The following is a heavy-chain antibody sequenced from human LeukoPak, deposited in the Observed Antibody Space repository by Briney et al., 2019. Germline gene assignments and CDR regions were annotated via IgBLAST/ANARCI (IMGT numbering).Heavy chain of an antibody. CDR2: ISGSGGST. V-gene: IGHV3-23*01. CDR1: GFTFSSYA. D-gene: IGHD3-22*01. Sequence: GGSLRLSCAASGFTFSSYAMSWVRQAPGKGLEWVSHISGSGGSTYYADSVKGRFTISRDNSKDTLYLQMNSLRAEDTAVYYCAGSSGYWAFDIWGQGTMVTVSS. J-gene: IGHJ3*02. CDR3: AGSSGYWAFDI.